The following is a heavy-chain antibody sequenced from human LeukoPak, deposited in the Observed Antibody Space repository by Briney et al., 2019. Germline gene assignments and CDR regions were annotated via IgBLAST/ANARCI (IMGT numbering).Heavy chain of an antibody. CDR2: VYNSGST. J-gene: IGHJ6*03. Sequence: PSETLSLTCTVSGGSISTYYWSWIRQPPGKGLEWIGYVYNSGSTNYNPSLKSRVTISVDTSKNQFSLKLSSVTAADTAVYYCARGHGGNFKYYYYYYMDVWGKGTTVTISS. CDR3: ARGHGGNFKYYYYYYMDV. CDR1: GGSISTYY. D-gene: IGHD4-23*01. V-gene: IGHV4-59*01.